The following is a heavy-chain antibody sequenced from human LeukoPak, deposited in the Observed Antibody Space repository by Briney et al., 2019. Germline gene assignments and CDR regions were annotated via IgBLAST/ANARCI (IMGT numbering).Heavy chain of an antibody. CDR3: AKDRGWNLSYYCGMDV. Sequence: GGSLRLSCEASGFTFSSSTIHWVRQAPGKGLEWVAIMSYVGNNEYYADSVKGRFTISRDKSKNTLYLQMNSLRAEDTAVYYCAKDRGWNLSYYCGMDVWGQGTTVTVSS. V-gene: IGHV3-30-3*01. D-gene: IGHD1-7*01. CDR1: GFTFSSST. CDR2: MSYVGNNE. J-gene: IGHJ6*02.